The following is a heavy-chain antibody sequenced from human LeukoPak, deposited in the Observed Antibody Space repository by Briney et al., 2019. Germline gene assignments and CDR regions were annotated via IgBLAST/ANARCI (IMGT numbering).Heavy chain of an antibody. CDR2: IKQDGSEK. D-gene: IGHD6-19*01. V-gene: IGHV3-7*01. CDR1: GFTFSSYW. J-gene: IGHJ4*02. Sequence: GGSLRLSCAASGFTFSSYWMSWVRQAPGKGLEWVANIKQDGSEKYYVDSVKGRFTISRDNAKNSLYLQMNSLRAEDTAVYYCARDWGGRSAVAGTFDYWGQGTLVTVSS. CDR3: ARDWGGRSAVAGTFDY.